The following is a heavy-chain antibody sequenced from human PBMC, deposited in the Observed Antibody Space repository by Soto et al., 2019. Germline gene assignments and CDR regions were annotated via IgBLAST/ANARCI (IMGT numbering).Heavy chain of an antibody. J-gene: IGHJ4*02. CDR1: GFTFTSYW. Sequence: EVQVVESGGASVQPGGSLRLSCAASGFTFTSYWMHWVRQAPGKGLLWMSRIKGDETTSSYADSVKGRFTISRDNAKNTVLLQMNSLRAEDTAVYYCARGAFGSYYVDYWGQGTLVTVSS. D-gene: IGHD3-10*01. V-gene: IGHV3-74*01. CDR2: IKGDETTS. CDR3: ARGAFGSYYVDY.